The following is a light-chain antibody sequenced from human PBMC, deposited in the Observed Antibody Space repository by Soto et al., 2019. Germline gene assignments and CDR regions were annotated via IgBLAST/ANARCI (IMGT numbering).Light chain of an antibody. Sequence: EIVMTQSPVILSVSPGERATLSCRASQKVNSDLAWYQQKPGQAPRILIYGASTRATDIPARISGSGSGTAFTLTISSLQSEDFAVYYCQQYNKWPPLYTFGQGTKLEI. J-gene: IGKJ2*01. CDR2: GAS. CDR1: QKVNSD. CDR3: QQYNKWPPLYT. V-gene: IGKV3-15*01.